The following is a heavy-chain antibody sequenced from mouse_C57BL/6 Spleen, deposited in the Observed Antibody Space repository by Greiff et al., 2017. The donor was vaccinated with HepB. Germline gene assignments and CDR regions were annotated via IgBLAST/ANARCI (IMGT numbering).Heavy chain of an antibody. D-gene: IGHD2-5*01. CDR2: ISNLAYSI. CDR1: GFTFSDYG. V-gene: IGHV5-15*04. CDR3: ARLYSNFAWFAY. Sequence: EVKLVESGGGLVQPGGSLKLSCAASGFTFSDYGMAWVRQAPRKGPEGVAFISNLAYSIYYADTVTGRFTISRENAKNTLYLEMSSLRSEDTAMYYCARLYSNFAWFAYWGQGTLVTVSA. J-gene: IGHJ3*01.